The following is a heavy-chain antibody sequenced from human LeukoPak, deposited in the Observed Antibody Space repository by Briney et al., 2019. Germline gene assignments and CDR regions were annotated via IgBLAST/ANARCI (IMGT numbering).Heavy chain of an antibody. CDR1: GYTFTSYG. CDR3: ASFKGIAVAGTLGY. Sequence: ASVKVSCKASGYTFTSYGISWVRQAPGQGLEWMRWISAYNGNTNYAQKLQGRVTMTTDTSTSTAYMELRSLRSDDTAVYYCASFKGIAVAGTLGYWGQGTLVTVSS. J-gene: IGHJ4*02. V-gene: IGHV1-18*01. CDR2: ISAYNGNT. D-gene: IGHD6-19*01.